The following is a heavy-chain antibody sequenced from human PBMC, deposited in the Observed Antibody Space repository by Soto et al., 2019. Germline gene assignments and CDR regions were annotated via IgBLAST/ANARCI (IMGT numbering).Heavy chain of an antibody. Sequence: SDTLSLTCTVSGGSISSGGYYWSWIRQHPGKGLEWIGYIYYSGSTYYNPSLKSRVTISVDTSKNQFSLKLSSVTAADTAVYYCARLLYYYDSSGYSGELAFDIWGQGTMVT. CDR2: IYYSGST. J-gene: IGHJ3*02. D-gene: IGHD3-22*01. V-gene: IGHV4-31*03. CDR1: GGSISSGGYY. CDR3: ARLLYYYDSSGYSGELAFDI.